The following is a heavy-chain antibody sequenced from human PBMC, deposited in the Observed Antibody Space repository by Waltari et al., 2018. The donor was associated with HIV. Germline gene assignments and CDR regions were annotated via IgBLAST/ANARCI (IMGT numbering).Heavy chain of an antibody. CDR2: RKQDGSEK. J-gene: IGHJ4*02. D-gene: IGHD4-4*01. CDR1: GFTFSSYW. CDR3: ASGNYYNFDY. Sequence: EVQLVESGGGLVQPGGSLRLSCAASGFTFSSYWMSWVRQAPGKGLEWVANRKQDGSEKYYGEPGKGRFTISRDNAKNSLYLQMNSLRAEDTAVYYCASGNYYNFDYWGQGTLVTVSS. V-gene: IGHV3-7*01.